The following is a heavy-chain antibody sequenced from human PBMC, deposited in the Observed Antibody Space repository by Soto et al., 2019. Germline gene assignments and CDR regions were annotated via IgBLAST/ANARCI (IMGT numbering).Heavy chain of an antibody. CDR1: GFTFNTYS. Sequence: GVLRLSCVASGFTFNTYSMNWVRQAPGKGLEWISYISSSSSTIYYRDSVKGRFTISRDNAKNSLYLQMNSLRDEDTAVYYCARDLYYYGSGSGYFDYWGQGT. D-gene: IGHD3-10*01. CDR2: ISSSSSTI. J-gene: IGHJ4*02. V-gene: IGHV3-48*02. CDR3: ARDLYYYGSGSGYFDY.